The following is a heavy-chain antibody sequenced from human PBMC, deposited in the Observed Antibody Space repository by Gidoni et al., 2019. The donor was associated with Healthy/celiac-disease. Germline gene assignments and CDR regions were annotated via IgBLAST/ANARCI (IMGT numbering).Heavy chain of an antibody. CDR2: IYYSGST. CDR3: ARHIKVTYYDFWSGAAEYFQH. CDR1: GGSISSYY. D-gene: IGHD3-3*01. Sequence: QVQLQESGPGLVKPSETLSLTCTVSGGSISSYYWSWIRQPPGKGLEWIGYIYYSGSTNYNPSLKSRVTISVDTSKNQFSLKLSSVTAADTAVYYCARHIKVTYYDFWSGAAEYFQHWGQGTLVTVSS. J-gene: IGHJ1*01. V-gene: IGHV4-59*08.